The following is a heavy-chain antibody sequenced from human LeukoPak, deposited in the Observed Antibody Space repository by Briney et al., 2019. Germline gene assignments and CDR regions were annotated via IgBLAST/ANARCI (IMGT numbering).Heavy chain of an antibody. CDR1: GYTFTGYY. J-gene: IGHJ6*02. V-gene: IGHV1-2*02. CDR3: ARQGITWDIVVVPAAKGVDGMDV. CDR2: INPNSGGT. D-gene: IGHD2-2*01. Sequence: ASVKVSCKASGYTFTGYYMRWVRQAPGQGLEWMGWINPNSGGTNYAQKFQGRVTMTRDTSISTAYMELSRLRSDDTAVYYCARQGITWDIVVVPAAKGVDGMDVWGQGTTVTVSS.